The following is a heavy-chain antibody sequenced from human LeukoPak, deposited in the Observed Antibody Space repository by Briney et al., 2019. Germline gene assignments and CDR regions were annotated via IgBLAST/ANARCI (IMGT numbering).Heavy chain of an antibody. D-gene: IGHD1-26*01. CDR1: GFTFSSYG. CDR2: IKQDGSEK. V-gene: IGHV3-7*01. J-gene: IGHJ4*02. Sequence: GGSLRLSCAASGFTFSSYGMHWVRQVPGKGLEWVANIKQDGSEKYYVDSVKGRFTISRDNAKNSLYLQMNSLRAEDTAIYYCAGHTELDYWGQGTLVTVSS. CDR3: AGHTELDY.